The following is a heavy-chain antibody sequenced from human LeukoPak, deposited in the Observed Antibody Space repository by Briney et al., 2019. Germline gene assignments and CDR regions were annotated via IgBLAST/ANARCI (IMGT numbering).Heavy chain of an antibody. CDR1: GLTVSSNY. D-gene: IGHD3-9*01. V-gene: IGHV3-53*01. CDR3: AKDQVLRYFDWLLTPYYYYGMDV. CDR2: IYSGGST. Sequence: GGSLRPSCPPSGLTVSSNYMSWVRQPPGRGREWASVIYSGGSTYYADSVKGRFTISRDNSKNTLYLQMNSLRAEDTAVYYCAKDQVLRYFDWLLTPYYYYGMDVWGQGTTVTVSS. J-gene: IGHJ6*02.